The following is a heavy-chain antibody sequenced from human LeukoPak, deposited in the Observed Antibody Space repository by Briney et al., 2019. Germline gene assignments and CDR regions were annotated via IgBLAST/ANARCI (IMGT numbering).Heavy chain of an antibody. CDR1: GFTFSSYG. CDR3: AKDGEYYYGSGSYYSDAFDI. CDR2: IRYDGSNK. D-gene: IGHD3-10*01. J-gene: IGHJ3*02. Sequence: AGGSLRLSCAASGFTFSSYGMHWVRQAPGKGLEWVAFIRYDGSNKYYAGSVKGRFTISRDNSKNTLYLQMNSLRAEDTAVYYCAKDGEYYYGSGSYYSDAFDIWGQGTMVTVSS. V-gene: IGHV3-30*02.